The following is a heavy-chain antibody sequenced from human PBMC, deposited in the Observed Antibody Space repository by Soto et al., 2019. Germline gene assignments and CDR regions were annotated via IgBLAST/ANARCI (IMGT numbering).Heavy chain of an antibody. V-gene: IGHV3-33*01. CDR3: ASEPYSSGWDYFDY. CDR2: IWYDGSNK. Sequence: GGSLRLSCAASGFTFSSYGMHWVRQAPGKGLEWVAVIWYDGSNKYYADSVKGRFTISRDNSKNTLYLQMNSLRAEDTAVYYCASEPYSSGWDYFDYWGQGTLVTVSS. J-gene: IGHJ4*02. CDR1: GFTFSSYG. D-gene: IGHD6-19*01.